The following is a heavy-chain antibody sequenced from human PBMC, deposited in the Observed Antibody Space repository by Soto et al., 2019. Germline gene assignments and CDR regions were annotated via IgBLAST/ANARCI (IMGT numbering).Heavy chain of an antibody. Sequence: SETLSLTCAVYGGSFSGYYWSWIRQPPGKGLEWIGEINHRGSTNYNPSLKSRVTISVDTSKNQFSLKLSSVTAADTAVYYCARAKRVGPAAISAGYAFDIWGQGTMVTVSS. CDR1: GGSFSGYY. D-gene: IGHD2-2*02. J-gene: IGHJ3*02. CDR2: INHRGST. V-gene: IGHV4-34*01. CDR3: ARAKRVGPAAISAGYAFDI.